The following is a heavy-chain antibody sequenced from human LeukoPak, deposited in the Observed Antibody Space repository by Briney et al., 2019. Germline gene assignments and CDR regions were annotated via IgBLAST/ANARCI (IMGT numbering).Heavy chain of an antibody. D-gene: IGHD6-13*01. Sequence: SETLSLTCAVYGGSFSGYYWSWIRQPPGKGLEWIGEINHSGSTNYNPSLKSRVAISVDTSKNQFSLKLSSVTAADTAVYYCASQSGAASGTYNWFDPWGQGTLVTVSS. CDR1: GGSFSGYY. J-gene: IGHJ5*02. V-gene: IGHV4-34*01. CDR3: ASQSGAASGTYNWFDP. CDR2: INHSGST.